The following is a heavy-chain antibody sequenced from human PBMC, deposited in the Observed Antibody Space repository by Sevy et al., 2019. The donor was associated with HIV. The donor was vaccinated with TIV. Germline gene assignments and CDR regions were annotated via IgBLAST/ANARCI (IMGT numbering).Heavy chain of an antibody. CDR2: IRGKPYGGTT. CDR1: GFTFGDYT. CDR3: TRVEGAADWGMDV. D-gene: IGHD1-26*01. V-gene: IGHV3-49*04. J-gene: IGHJ6*02. Sequence: GESLKISCTPSGFTFGDYTMTWVRQAPGKGLEWVAFIRGKPYGGTTEYAASVKGRFSISRDDSKSIAYLQMNSLKIEDTGVYYCTRVEGAADWGMDVWGQGTTVTVSS.